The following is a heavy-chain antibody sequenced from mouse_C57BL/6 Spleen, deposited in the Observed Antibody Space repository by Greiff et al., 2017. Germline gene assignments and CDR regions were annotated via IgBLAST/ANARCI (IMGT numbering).Heavy chain of an antibody. CDR3: ARDLYAMDY. V-gene: IGHV5-16*01. Sequence: EVKLVESEGGLVQPGSSMKLSCTASGFTFSDYYMAWVRQVPEKGLEWVANINYDGSSTYYLDSLKSRFIISRDNAKNILYLQMSRLKSEDTATYYCARDLYAMDYWGQGTSVTVSS. CDR2: INYDGSST. CDR1: GFTFSDYY. J-gene: IGHJ4*01.